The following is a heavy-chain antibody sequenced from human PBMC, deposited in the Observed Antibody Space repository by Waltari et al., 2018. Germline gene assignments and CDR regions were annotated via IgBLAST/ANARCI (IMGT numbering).Heavy chain of an antibody. CDR1: VGTFNNYT. V-gene: IGHV1-69*12. CDR2: ISPIFGTI. Sequence: QVQLVQSGAEVKKPGSSVKVSCKASVGTFNNYTFSWVRQAPGQGLEWMGGISPIFGTINYAQSFQGRVTITADESTRTAYMELSSLRSEDTAVYFCARGVEFGYLPRHYYYYMDVWGTGTTVTISS. J-gene: IGHJ6*03. D-gene: IGHD2-21*01. CDR3: ARGVEFGYLPRHYYYYMDV.